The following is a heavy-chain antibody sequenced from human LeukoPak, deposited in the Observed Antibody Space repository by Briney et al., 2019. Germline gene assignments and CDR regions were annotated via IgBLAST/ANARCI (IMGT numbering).Heavy chain of an antibody. CDR3: AREEYCGGDCINY. CDR2: INPNSGGT. V-gene: IGHV1-2*06. J-gene: IGHJ4*02. CDR1: GYTFTGYY. D-gene: IGHD2-21*02. Sequence: ASVTVSCKASGYTFTGYYMHWVRQAPGQGLEWMGRINPNSGGTNYAQKSQGRVTMTRDTSISTAYMELSRLRSDDTAVYYCAREEYCGGDCINYWGQGTLVTVSS.